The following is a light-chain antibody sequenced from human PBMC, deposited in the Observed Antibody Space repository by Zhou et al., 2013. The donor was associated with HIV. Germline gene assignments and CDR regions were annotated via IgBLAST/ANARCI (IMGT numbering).Light chain of an antibody. CDR2: DAV. V-gene: IGKV3-11*01. CDR3: QQRGNWPLT. CDR1: QSIGNF. J-gene: IGKJ4*01. Sequence: EIVLTQSPPTLSLSPGERATLSCRASQSIGNFLAWYQHKPGQAPRLLIYDAVNRATGIPARFSGSGSGTDFTLTISSLEPEDFAVYYCQQRGNWPLTFGGGIKVEIK.